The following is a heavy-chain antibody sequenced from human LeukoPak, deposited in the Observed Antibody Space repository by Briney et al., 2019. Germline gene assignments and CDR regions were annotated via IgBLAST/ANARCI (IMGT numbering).Heavy chain of an antibody. CDR2: INPSGGST. CDR1: GYTFTSYY. J-gene: IGHJ4*02. CDR3: ARFKRVGSSGWPLDY. Sequence: ASVKVSCKASGYTFTSYYMHGVRQAPGQGLEWMGIINPSGGSTSYAQKFQGRVTMTRDTSTSTVYMELSSLRSEDTAVYYCARFKRVGSSGWPLDYWGQGTLVTVSS. D-gene: IGHD6-19*01. V-gene: IGHV1-46*01.